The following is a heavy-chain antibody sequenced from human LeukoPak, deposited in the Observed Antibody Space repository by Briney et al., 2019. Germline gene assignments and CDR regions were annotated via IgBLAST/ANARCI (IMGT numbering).Heavy chain of an antibody. V-gene: IGHV1-8*01. Sequence: GASVKVSCKASGYTFTSYDINWVRQATGQGLEWMGWMNPNSGSTGYAQKFQGRVTMTRNTSISTAYMELSSLRSEDTAVYYCARGPLPLRFLEWLLSVDYYYMDVWGKGTTVTVSS. CDR2: MNPNSGST. J-gene: IGHJ6*03. D-gene: IGHD3-3*01. CDR1: GYTFTSYD. CDR3: ARGPLPLRFLEWLLSVDYYYMDV.